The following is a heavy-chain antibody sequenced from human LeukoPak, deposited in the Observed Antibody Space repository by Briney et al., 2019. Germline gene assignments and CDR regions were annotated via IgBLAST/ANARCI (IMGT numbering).Heavy chain of an antibody. CDR1: GGSISSGGYY. J-gene: IGHJ3*02. D-gene: IGHD1-26*01. Sequence: SETLSLTCTVSGGSISSGGYYWSWIRQHPGKGLEWIGYIYYSGSTYYNPSLKSRVTISVDTSKNQFSLKLSSVTAADTAVYYCARDQNLGIRFGSGAFDIWGQGTMVTVSS. CDR2: IYYSGST. V-gene: IGHV4-31*03. CDR3: ARDQNLGIRFGSGAFDI.